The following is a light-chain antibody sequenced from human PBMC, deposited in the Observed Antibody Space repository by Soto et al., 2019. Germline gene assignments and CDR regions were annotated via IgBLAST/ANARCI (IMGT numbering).Light chain of an antibody. V-gene: IGLV2-8*01. J-gene: IGLJ1*01. CDR2: EVN. Sequence: QSALTQPPSASGSPGQSVAISCTGTSSDVGGYNYVSWYQQHPGKAPKLMIYEVNKRRSGVPDRYSGSKSGNTASLTVSGLQAEDDADYYCSSYAGSSNVFVTGTKLTVL. CDR3: SSYAGSSNV. CDR1: SSDVGGYNY.